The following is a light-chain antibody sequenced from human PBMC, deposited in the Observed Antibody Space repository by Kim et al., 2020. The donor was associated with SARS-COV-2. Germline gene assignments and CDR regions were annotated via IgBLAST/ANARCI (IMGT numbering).Light chain of an antibody. CDR1: NIGSKS. Sequence: SYELTQPPSVSVAPGKTARITCGGNNIGSKSVHWYQQKPGQAPVLVIYYDSDRPSGIPERFSGSNSGNTATLTISRVEAGDEADYYCQVWDSRSDHHWVFGGGTQLTVL. V-gene: IGLV3-21*04. J-gene: IGLJ3*02. CDR3: QVWDSRSDHHWV. CDR2: YDS.